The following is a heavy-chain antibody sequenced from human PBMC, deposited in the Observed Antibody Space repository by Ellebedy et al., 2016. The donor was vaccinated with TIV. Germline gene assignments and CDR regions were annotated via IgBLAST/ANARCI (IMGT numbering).Heavy chain of an antibody. CDR1: GHTFTSYD. Sequence: AASVKVSCKASGHTFTSYDINWVRQASGQGLEWMGWINAGNGNKKYSQKFQGRVTITRDTSATTAYMELSSLRSEDTAVYYCAREVGPTRRFDYWGQGTLVTVSP. V-gene: IGHV1-3*01. D-gene: IGHD2-2*01. J-gene: IGHJ4*02. CDR2: INAGNGNK. CDR3: AREVGPTRRFDY.